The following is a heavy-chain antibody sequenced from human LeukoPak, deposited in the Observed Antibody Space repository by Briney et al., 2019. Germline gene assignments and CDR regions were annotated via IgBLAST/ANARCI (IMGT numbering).Heavy chain of an antibody. CDR2: INHSGGT. Sequence: PSETLSLTCAVYGGSFSGYYWSWIRQPPGKGLEWIGEINHSGGTNYNPSLKSRVTISVDTSKNQFSLKLSSVTAADTAVYYCARSGQRSMRFGETWGQGTLVTVSS. CDR1: GGSFSGYY. J-gene: IGHJ5*02. V-gene: IGHV4-34*01. CDR3: ARSGQRSMRFGET. D-gene: IGHD3-10*01.